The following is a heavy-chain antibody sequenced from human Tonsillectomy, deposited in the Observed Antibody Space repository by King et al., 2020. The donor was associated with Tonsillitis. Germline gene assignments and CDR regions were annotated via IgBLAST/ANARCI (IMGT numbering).Heavy chain of an antibody. CDR1: GFTFRSYW. Sequence: QLVQSGGGLVQPGGSLRLSCAASGFTFRSYWMSWVRQSPGRGLEWVANIKQDGSVQYYVDSVKCRFTSSRDNAQNSLYLQMNSLRAEDTAVYYCARVAFSFDYWGQGILVTVSS. D-gene: IGHD2/OR15-2a*01. V-gene: IGHV3-7*01. J-gene: IGHJ4*02. CDR3: ARVAFSFDY. CDR2: IKQDGSVQ.